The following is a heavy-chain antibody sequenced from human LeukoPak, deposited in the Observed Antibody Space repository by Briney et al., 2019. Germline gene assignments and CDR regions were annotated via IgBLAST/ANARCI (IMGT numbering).Heavy chain of an antibody. V-gene: IGHV3-48*03. Sequence: PGGSLRLSCAASGLTFSSHEINWVRQAPGKGLEWVSYISSSGTTMYYADSVKGRFTISRDNAKNSVYLQMNSLRAEDTAVYYCASSFLILDYWGQGTLVIVSS. D-gene: IGHD3-3*01. CDR1: GLTFSSHE. CDR2: ISSSGTTM. CDR3: ASSFLILDY. J-gene: IGHJ4*02.